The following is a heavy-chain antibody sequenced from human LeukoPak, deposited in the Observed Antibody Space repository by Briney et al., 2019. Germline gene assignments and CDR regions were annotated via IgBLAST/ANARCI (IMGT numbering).Heavy chain of an antibody. V-gene: IGHV3-74*01. D-gene: IGHD6-25*01. CDR3: ARGSGIITGIDE. J-gene: IGHJ4*02. CDR1: GFTFSSYW. CDR2: IKDDGSHT. Sequence: GGSLRLSCAASGFTFSSYWMHWVRQAPGKGLVWVSRIKDDGSHTNYADSVKGRFTISRDNAKNTLSLQMNSLRAKDTAVYYCARGSGIITGIDEWGQGTLVTVSS.